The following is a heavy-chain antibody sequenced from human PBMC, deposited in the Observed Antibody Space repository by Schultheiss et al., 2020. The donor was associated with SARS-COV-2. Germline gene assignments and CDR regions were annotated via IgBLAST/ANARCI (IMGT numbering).Heavy chain of an antibody. CDR3: ARESRVITMWGMDV. D-gene: IGHD3-10*02. V-gene: IGHV4-34*01. CDR1: GGSFSGYY. CDR2: INHSGST. J-gene: IGHJ6*02. Sequence: SQTLSLTCAVYGGSFSGYYWSWIRQPPGKGLEWIGEINHSGSTNYNPSLKSRVTISVDTSKNQFSLKLSSVTAADKAVYYCARESRVITMWGMDVWGQGTAVTVSS.